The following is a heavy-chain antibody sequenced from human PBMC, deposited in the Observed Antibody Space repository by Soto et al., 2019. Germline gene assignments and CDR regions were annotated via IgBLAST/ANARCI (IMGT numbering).Heavy chain of an antibody. D-gene: IGHD5-18*01. Sequence: GGSLRLSCAASGFSFSSYAMHWVRQAPGKGLEWVAVISYDGSNKYYADSVKGRFTISRDNSKNTLYLQMNSLRAEDTAVYYCASSLSNTAMALDYWGQGTLVTVSS. J-gene: IGHJ4*02. CDR1: GFSFSSYA. V-gene: IGHV3-30-3*01. CDR3: ASSLSNTAMALDY. CDR2: ISYDGSNK.